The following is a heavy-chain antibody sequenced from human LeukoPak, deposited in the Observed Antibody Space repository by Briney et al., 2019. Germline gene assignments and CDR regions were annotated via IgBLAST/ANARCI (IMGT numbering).Heavy chain of an antibody. CDR2: ISYDGSKK. Sequence: PGGSLRLSCAASGVTFSTYSMHWVRQAPGKGLEWVAIISYDGSKKYYADSVKGRYTISRDNSKNTLFLQMNSLRPEDTAVYYCARDLKTAMDSFDYWGQGALVTVSS. CDR3: ARDLKTAMDSFDY. D-gene: IGHD2-2*01. J-gene: IGHJ4*02. V-gene: IGHV3-30*04. CDR1: GVTFSTYS.